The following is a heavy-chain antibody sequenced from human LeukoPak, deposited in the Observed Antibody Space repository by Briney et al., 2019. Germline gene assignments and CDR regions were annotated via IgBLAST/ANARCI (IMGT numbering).Heavy chain of an antibody. Sequence: GGSLRLSCAASGFPFTLHFMHWVRQVPGRGLVWVSAISGSGDSTYYADSVKGRFTISRDNSKNTLFLQMSSLRAEDTAIYYCVKGSSSWYDYWGQGTLVTVSS. D-gene: IGHD6-13*01. CDR2: ISGSGDST. CDR1: GFPFTLHF. CDR3: VKGSSSWYDY. V-gene: IGHV3-23*01. J-gene: IGHJ4*02.